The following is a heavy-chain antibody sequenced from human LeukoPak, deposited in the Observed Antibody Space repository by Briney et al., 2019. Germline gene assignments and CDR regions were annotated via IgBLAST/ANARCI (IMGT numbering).Heavy chain of an antibody. D-gene: IGHD1-26*01. V-gene: IGHV4-39*01. CDR3: ARHAIVGAPFDY. CDR2: IYYSGST. J-gene: IGHJ4*02. CDR1: GGSISSYY. Sequence: PSETLSLTCTVSGGSISSYYWGWIRQPPGKGLEWIGSIYYSGSTYYSPSLKSRVTISVDTSKNQFSLKLSSVTAADTAVYYCARHAIVGAPFDYWGQGTLVTVSS.